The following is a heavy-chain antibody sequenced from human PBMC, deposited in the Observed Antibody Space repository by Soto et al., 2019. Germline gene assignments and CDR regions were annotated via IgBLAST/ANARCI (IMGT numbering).Heavy chain of an antibody. CDR2: INHSGST. V-gene: IGHV4-34*01. Sequence: SETLSLTCAVYGGSFSGYYWSWIRQPPGKELEWIGEINHSGSTNYNPSLKSRVTISVDTSKNQFSLKLSSVTAADTAVYYCARGAFVNSNYYYYYYMDVWGKGTTVTVSS. J-gene: IGHJ6*03. CDR3: ARGAFVNSNYYYYYYMDV. CDR1: GGSFSGYY. D-gene: IGHD4-4*01.